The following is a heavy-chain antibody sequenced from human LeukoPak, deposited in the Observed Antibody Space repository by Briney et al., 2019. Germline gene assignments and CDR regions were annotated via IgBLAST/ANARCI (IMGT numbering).Heavy chain of an antibody. CDR1: GFTFSSYA. CDR3: ARGVDY. V-gene: IGHV3-30*04. D-gene: IGHD6-13*01. J-gene: IGHJ4*02. CDR2: ISYDGSNK. Sequence: HPGGSLRLSCVASGFTFSSYAMHWVRQAPGKGLEWVAVISYDGSNKYYADSVKGRFTISRDNSKNTLYLQMNSLRAEDTAVYYCARGVDYWGQGTLVTVSS.